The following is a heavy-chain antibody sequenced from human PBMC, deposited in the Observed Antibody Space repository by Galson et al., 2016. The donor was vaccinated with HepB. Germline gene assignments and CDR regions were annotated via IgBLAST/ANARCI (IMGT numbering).Heavy chain of an antibody. CDR2: RYPGGSDP. V-gene: IGHV5-51*01. CDR1: GYSFTSFW. CDR3: ARQRLADYCGTPDY. D-gene: IGHD4-23*01. J-gene: IGHJ4*02. Sequence: QSGAAVIKPGESLKISCKTSGYSFTSFWNGWVRQMPGKGLEWMGMRYPGGSDPQYHPAFGDQVTISADTSTTTAYLQWHSLKTSDSAISYFARQRLADYCGTPDYWGQGTLVTVSS.